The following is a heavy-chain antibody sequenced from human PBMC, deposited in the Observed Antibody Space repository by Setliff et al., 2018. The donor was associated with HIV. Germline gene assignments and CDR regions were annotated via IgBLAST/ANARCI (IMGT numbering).Heavy chain of an antibody. D-gene: IGHD6-13*01. J-gene: IGHJ4*02. CDR1: GSSISNGYY. CDR3: ARESPSSSWFYFDF. V-gene: IGHV4-38-2*02. CDR2: SNHSGST. Sequence: SETLSLTCAVSGSSISNGYYCGWIRQPPGKGLEWIGSSNHSGSTNYNPSLKSRVTISVDTSKSQFYLRLNSVTAEDTAVYSCARESPSSSWFYFDFWGQGTLVTVSS.